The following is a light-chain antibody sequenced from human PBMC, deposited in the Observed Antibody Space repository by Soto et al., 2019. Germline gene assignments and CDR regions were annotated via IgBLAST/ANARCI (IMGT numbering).Light chain of an antibody. CDR2: AAS. V-gene: IGKV1-8*01. J-gene: IGKJ1*01. CDR3: QQYYSYPLG. Sequence: AIRMTQSPSSFSASTGDRVTITCLASQGISSYLAWYQQKPGKAPKLLIYAASTLQSGVPSRFSRSGSGTDFTLTIRCLQSEDFATYYCQQYYSYPLGFGQGTKVEIK. CDR1: QGISSY.